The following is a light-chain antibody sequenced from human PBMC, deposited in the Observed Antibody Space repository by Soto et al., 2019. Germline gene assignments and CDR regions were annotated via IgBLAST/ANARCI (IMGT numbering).Light chain of an antibody. V-gene: IGKV3D-11*02. CDR3: QQRSYRLLT. J-gene: IGKJ4*02. Sequence: EIVVTQSPATLSVSPGERATLSCRASQSAISNLAWYQQQPGPTPRLLLYNASTRATVIPARGSGSGARTDFTLTISRLEAEDVAVYCCQQRSYRLLTFGRGTKVDI. CDR2: NAS. CDR1: QSAISN.